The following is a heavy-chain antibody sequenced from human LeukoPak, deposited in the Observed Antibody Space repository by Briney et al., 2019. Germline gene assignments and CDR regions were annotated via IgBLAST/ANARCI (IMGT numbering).Heavy chain of an antibody. D-gene: IGHD3-10*01. CDR1: GYTFTSYD. V-gene: IGHV1-8*01. CDR3: ATRRITPRYGSGSYGVWFSY. CDR2: MNPNSGNT. Sequence: ASVKVSCKASGYTFTSYDINWVRQATGQGLEWMGWMNPNSGNTGYAQKFQGRVTMTEDTSTDTAYMELSSLRSEDTAVYYCATRRITPRYGSGSYGVWFSYWGQGTLVTVSS. J-gene: IGHJ4*02.